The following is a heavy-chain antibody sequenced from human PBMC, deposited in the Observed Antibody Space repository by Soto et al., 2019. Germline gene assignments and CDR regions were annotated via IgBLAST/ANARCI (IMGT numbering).Heavy chain of an antibody. D-gene: IGHD3-16*02. V-gene: IGHV3-23*01. CDR3: AKSRVFIGAIVTLFDS. CDR1: GFTFSSYA. J-gene: IGHJ4*02. CDR2: ISNNGDTA. Sequence: EVQLLESGGGLVQPGGSLTLSCATSGFTFSSYAMVWVRQAAEKGLEWVASISNNGDTAYYADSVKGRFTISRGNSENTLYLQMNGLRADYTALYFCAKSRVFIGAIVTLFDSWGQGTQVTVSS.